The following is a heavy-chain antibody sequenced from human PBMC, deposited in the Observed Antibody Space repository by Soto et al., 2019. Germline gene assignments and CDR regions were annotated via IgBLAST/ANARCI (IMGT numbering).Heavy chain of an antibody. J-gene: IGHJ4*02. CDR2: INHSGST. CDR1: GGSFSGYY. D-gene: IGHD3-10*01. Sequence: SETLSLTCAVYGGSFSGYYWSWIRQPPGKGLEWIGEINHSGSTNYNPSLKSRVTISVDTSKNQFSLKLSSVTAADTAVYYCARGATYYYGSASLPVGYYFDYWGQGTLVTVSS. CDR3: ARGATYYYGSASLPVGYYFDY. V-gene: IGHV4-34*01.